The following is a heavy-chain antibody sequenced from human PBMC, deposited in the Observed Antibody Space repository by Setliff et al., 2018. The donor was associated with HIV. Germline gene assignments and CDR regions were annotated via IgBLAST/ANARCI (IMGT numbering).Heavy chain of an antibody. V-gene: IGHV4-39*01. J-gene: IGHJ4*02. CDR2: IYHSGTT. D-gene: IGHD3-10*01. Sequence: SETLSLTCTVFGGSINSDSYYWTWIRQPPGKGLEWIANIYHSGTTYYNPSLKSRVTITVDTTTNQVSLQVNSVTAADTAVYYCARPALGIGGGSRFDNWGQGTRVTVSS. CDR3: ARPALGIGGGSRFDN. CDR1: GGSINSDSYY.